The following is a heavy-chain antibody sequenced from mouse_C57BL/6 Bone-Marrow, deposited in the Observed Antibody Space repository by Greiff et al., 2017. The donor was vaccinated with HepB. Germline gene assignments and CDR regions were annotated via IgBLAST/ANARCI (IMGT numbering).Heavy chain of an antibody. J-gene: IGHJ3*01. D-gene: IGHD2-4*01. Sequence: VQLQQSGPGLVAPSQSLSITCTVSGFSLTSYGVDWVRQSPGKGLEWLGVIWGVGRTNYNSALKSRLSISKDNSKSQVFLKMNSLQTDDTAMYYCASHYYDYDSWFAYWGQGTLVTVSA. CDR2: IWGVGRT. CDR3: ASHYYDYDSWFAY. CDR1: GFSLTSYG. V-gene: IGHV2-6*01.